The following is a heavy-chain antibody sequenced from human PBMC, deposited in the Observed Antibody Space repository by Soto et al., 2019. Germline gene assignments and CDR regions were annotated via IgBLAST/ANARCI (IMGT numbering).Heavy chain of an antibody. Sequence: QVQLVQSGAEVKKPGSSVKVSCKTSGGSLSSYAINWVRQAPGQGLEWLGGFIPVFGLANYAQQFQGRGTITADESTNTAYMQLGSLRSEDTAVYYCARLWSGPLLRAEDYYYYCMDVWGQGNTFTVAS. V-gene: IGHV1-69*01. CDR3: ARLWSGPLLRAEDYYYYCMDV. D-gene: IGHD3-3*01. CDR2: FIPVFGLA. J-gene: IGHJ6*02. CDR1: GGSLSSYA.